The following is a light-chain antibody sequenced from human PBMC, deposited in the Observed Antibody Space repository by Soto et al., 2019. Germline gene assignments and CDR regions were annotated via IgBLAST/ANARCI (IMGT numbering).Light chain of an antibody. V-gene: IGKV1-9*01. CDR2: AAS. CDR1: QGISSY. CDR3: QELNSYPRT. J-gene: IGKJ1*01. Sequence: DIQLTQSPSFLSASVGDRVTITSRASQGISSYLAWYQQKPGKAPKLLIYAASTLQSGVPSRFGGSGSGTEFTLTISSLHPEDFATYYCQELNSYPRTFGQGTKVEI.